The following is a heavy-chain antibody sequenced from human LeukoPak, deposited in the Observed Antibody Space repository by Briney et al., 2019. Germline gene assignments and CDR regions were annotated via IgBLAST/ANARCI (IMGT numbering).Heavy chain of an antibody. CDR3: ARRLTQYDCFDP. CDR2: TYYRPTWYN. CDR1: GDSVSINSVT. V-gene: IGHV6-1*01. J-gene: IGHJ5*02. Sequence: SQTLSLTCALSGDSVSINSVTWNWIRQSPSRGLEWLGRTYYRPTWYNDYAVSVRGRITVNPDTSKNQFSLHLNSVTPEDTAVYYCARRLTQYDCFDPWGQGILVTVSS. D-gene: IGHD2-2*01.